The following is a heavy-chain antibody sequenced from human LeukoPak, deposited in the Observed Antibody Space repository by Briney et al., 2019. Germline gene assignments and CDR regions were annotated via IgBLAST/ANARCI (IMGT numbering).Heavy chain of an antibody. Sequence: GGSLRLSCAASGFTFSSYSMNWVRQAPGKGLEWVAFIEYDGNKKNYANSVKGRFTISRDNSKNTQYLQMNSLGADDTALYYCAKGGLTRGVFDNWGQGTMVTVSS. D-gene: IGHD3-10*01. V-gene: IGHV3-30*02. CDR3: AKGGLTRGVFDN. CDR2: IEYDGNKK. CDR1: GFTFSSYS. J-gene: IGHJ3*02.